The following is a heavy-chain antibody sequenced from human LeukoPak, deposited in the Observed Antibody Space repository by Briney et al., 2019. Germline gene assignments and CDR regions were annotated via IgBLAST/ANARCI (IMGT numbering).Heavy chain of an antibody. CDR3: ARDGDTVLTRGYYYYMDV. J-gene: IGHJ6*03. CDR2: ITSSSSYI. D-gene: IGHD4-23*01. Sequence: GGSLRLSCAASGFTFSSYSMNWVRQAPGKGPEWVSSITSSSSYIYYADSVKGRFTISRDNARNSLYLQMNSLRAEDTALYYCARDGDTVLTRGYYYYMDVWGKGTTVTVSS. CDR1: GFTFSSYS. V-gene: IGHV3-21*01.